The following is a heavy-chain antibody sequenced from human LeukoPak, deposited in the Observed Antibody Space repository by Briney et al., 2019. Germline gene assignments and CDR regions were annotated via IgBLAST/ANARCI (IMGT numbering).Heavy chain of an antibody. Sequence: SETLSLTCTVSGDSIGSDYWTWIRQPPGKGREWIGHIYNTGTTNYNTSLKSRVTISIDPSKNHFSLKLSSVTAADTAVYYCAREWVSGSGFTNYYYYLYMDVWGKGTTVTVSS. CDR2: IYNTGTT. J-gene: IGHJ6*03. V-gene: IGHV4-59*01. D-gene: IGHD1-26*01. CDR1: GDSIGSDY. CDR3: AREWVSGSGFTNYYYYLYMDV.